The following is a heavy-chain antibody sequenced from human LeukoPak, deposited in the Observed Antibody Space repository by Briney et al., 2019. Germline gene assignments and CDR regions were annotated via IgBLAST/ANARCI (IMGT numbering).Heavy chain of an antibody. D-gene: IGHD2/OR15-2a*01. CDR1: GQSLSELS. CDR3: VAAYDASAPFNDDVYDL. Sequence: ASVKVSCKVYGQSLSELSIHWVRQAPGKGPEWMGGFDPEDVEISYAQKVQGRVTMTEDTSTDTAYMEMSSLRSEDTALYYCVAAYDASAPFNDDVYDLWGQGTMVIVSS. J-gene: IGHJ3*01. V-gene: IGHV1-24*01. CDR2: FDPEDVEI.